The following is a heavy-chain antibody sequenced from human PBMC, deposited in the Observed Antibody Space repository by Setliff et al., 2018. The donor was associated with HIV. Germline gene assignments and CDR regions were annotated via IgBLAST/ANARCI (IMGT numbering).Heavy chain of an antibody. J-gene: IGHJ4*02. CDR2: VNVNSGGT. Sequence: ASVKVSCTASGYLFTGYYMHWVRQAPGQGLEWMGWVNVNSGGTKYAQKFQGRVTMTRDTSISTAYMEVSSLRSDDTAVYYCAREGSPIYYFDYWSQGTLVTVSS. D-gene: IGHD3-10*01. CDR1: GYLFTGYY. V-gene: IGHV1-2*02. CDR3: AREGSPIYYFDY.